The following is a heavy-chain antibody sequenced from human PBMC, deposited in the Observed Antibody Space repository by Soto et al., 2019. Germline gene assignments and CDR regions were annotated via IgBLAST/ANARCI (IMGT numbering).Heavy chain of an antibody. CDR2: IIPVFDKA. V-gene: IGHV1-69*01. CDR3: ARLRRDWGDAFDL. CDR1: GGPFGSSA. D-gene: IGHD3-16*01. J-gene: IGHJ3*01. Sequence: QVQLVQSGADVKKPGSSVKVSCKTSGGPFGSSAISWVRQAPAQGLEWMGEIIPVFDKANYAQNFQGRLTMTADEPTGTVSMQLSSLRSEDTAVYFCARLRRDWGDAFDLWGLGTFVTVSS.